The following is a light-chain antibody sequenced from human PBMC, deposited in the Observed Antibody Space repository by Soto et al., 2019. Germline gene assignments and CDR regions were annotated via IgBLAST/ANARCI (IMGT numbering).Light chain of an antibody. Sequence: SPDSLAVSLGERATINCESSQSVLFTSNNKNYLDWYLQKPGQSPQLLIYLGSNRASGVPDRFSGSGSGTDFTLRISRVEAEDVGLYYCMLGLVALLTFCHGSKVDIK. J-gene: IGKJ1*01. CDR1: QSVLFTSNNKNY. V-gene: IGKV4-1*01. CDR2: LGS. CDR3: MLGLVALLT.